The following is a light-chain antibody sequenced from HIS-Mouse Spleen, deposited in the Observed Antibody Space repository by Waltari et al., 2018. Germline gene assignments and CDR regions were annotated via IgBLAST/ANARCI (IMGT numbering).Light chain of an antibody. J-gene: IGLJ2*01. CDR2: EDS. Sequence: SYVLTQPPSVSVAPGKTARITCGGNHIGSNSVHWYQQKSGQAPVLVIYEDSKRPSGIPERFSGSSSGTMATLTISGAQVEDEADYYCYSTDSSGNHRVFGGGTKLTVL. CDR3: YSTDSSGNHRV. V-gene: IGLV3-10*01. CDR1: HIGSNS.